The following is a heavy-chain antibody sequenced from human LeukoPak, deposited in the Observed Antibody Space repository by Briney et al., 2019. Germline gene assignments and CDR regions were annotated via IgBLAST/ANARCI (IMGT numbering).Heavy chain of an antibody. CDR2: ISGSGGST. V-gene: IGHV3-23*01. Sequence: PGGSLRLSCVASGFTFSSYAMRWVRQAPGKGLEWVSAISGSGGSTYYADSVKGRFTISRDNSKNTLYLQMNSLRAEDTAVYYCAKDRYYGSGSRLFDYWGQGILVTVSS. CDR1: GFTFSSYA. D-gene: IGHD3-10*01. J-gene: IGHJ4*02. CDR3: AKDRYYGSGSRLFDY.